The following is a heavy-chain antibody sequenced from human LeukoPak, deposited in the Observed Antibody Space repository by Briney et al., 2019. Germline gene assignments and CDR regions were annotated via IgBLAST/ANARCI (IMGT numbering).Heavy chain of an antibody. J-gene: IGHJ6*02. V-gene: IGHV3-7*01. CDR2: INHEGGDI. CDR3: ATYINWVAGDV. CDR1: GFAFSNSW. D-gene: IGHD1-1*01. Sequence: GGSLRLSCAASGFAFSNSWMSWVRQAPGKGLEWVANINHEGGDIHYVDSVKGRFTISRDNAKDSLYLQMYSLRAEDTAVYYCATYINWVAGDVWGQGTTVTVSS.